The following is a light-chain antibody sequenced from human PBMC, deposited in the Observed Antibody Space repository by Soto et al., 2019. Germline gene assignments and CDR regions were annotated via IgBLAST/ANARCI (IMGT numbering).Light chain of an antibody. CDR3: QHSNFLPRT. J-gene: IGKJ1*01. Sequence: DVQMKQSPSPLSASLGDTVTITCRASQSINYFLNWYQQKPGKAPQLLTSFASKLKTGVPSRFSGSGFGTDFNLTISRLQPEDLAPYYCQHSNFLPRTFAPGTKVDIK. V-gene: IGKV1-39*01. CDR1: QSINYF. CDR2: FAS.